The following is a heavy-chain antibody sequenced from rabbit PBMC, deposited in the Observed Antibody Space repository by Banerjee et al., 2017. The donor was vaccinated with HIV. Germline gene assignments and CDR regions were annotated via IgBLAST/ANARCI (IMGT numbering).Heavy chain of an antibody. CDR3: ARGVGVGGGDDYVNL. Sequence: QSLEESGGGLVKPGASLTLTCKASGFTLSSDWMCWVRQAPGKRLEWIACIYAGSSGSTYYASWAKGRFTISRTSSTTVTLQMTSLTAADTATYFCARGVGVGGGDDYVNLWGQGTLVTVS. V-gene: IGHV1S40*01. CDR1: GFTLSSDW. J-gene: IGHJ4*01. D-gene: IGHD6-1*01. CDR2: IYAGSSGST.